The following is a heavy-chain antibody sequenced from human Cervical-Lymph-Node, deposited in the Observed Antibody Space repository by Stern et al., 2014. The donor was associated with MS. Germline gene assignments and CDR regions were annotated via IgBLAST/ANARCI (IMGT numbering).Heavy chain of an antibody. Sequence: EVQLEESGAEMKKPGESLKISCKGSGYSFTLYWIGWVRQMPGKGLEWMWIIYPVDSNTRYSPSFQGQVTISADKSISTAYLQWSSLKASDTAMYYCAALVRGSYFYWGQGTLVTVSS. CDR3: AALVRGSYFY. V-gene: IGHV5-51*01. CDR1: GYSFTLYW. D-gene: IGHD1-26*01. CDR2: IYPVDSNT. J-gene: IGHJ4*02.